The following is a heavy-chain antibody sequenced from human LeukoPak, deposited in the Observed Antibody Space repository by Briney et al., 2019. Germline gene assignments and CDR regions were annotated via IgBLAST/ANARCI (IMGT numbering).Heavy chain of an antibody. CDR2: ISAYNGNT. D-gene: IGHD3-22*01. CDR3: ARIEGNYDSSGYYPDY. V-gene: IGHV1-18*01. J-gene: IGHJ4*02. CDR1: GYTFTSYG. Sequence: GASVKVSSKTSGYTFTSYGISWVRQAPGQGLEWMGWISAYNGNTNYAQKLQGRVTMTTDTSTSTAYMELRSLRSDDTAVYYCARIEGNYDSSGYYPDYWGQGTLVTVSS.